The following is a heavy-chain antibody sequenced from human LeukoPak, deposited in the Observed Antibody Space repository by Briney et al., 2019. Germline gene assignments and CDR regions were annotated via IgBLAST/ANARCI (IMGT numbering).Heavy chain of an antibody. CDR2: INSDGSST. D-gene: IGHD2-8*01. V-gene: IGHV3-74*01. CDR3: ARVQGHPPNGLDI. Sequence: GGSLRLSCAASGFTFSSYWMHWVRQAPGKGLVWVSRINSDGSSTSYADSVKGRFTISRDNAKNTLYLRMNSLRAEDTAVYYCARVQGHPPNGLDIWGQGTMVTVSS. CDR1: GFTFSSYW. J-gene: IGHJ3*02.